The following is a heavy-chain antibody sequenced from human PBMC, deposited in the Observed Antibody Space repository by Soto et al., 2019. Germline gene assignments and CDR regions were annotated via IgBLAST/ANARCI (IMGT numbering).Heavy chain of an antibody. D-gene: IGHD6-13*01. CDR1: GFTFSSYH. V-gene: IGHV3-23*01. CDR3: ARYFRWGAVGTDGFYY. CDR2: ISSGGNT. J-gene: IGHJ4*02. Sequence: GGSLRLSCAASGFTFSSYHMSWVRQAPGKGLEWVSAISSGGNTYYADSVKGRFTIFRDNSNNMMYLQLKSLRADDTAVYYCARYFRWGAVGTDGFYYCGQGTLVPGSA.